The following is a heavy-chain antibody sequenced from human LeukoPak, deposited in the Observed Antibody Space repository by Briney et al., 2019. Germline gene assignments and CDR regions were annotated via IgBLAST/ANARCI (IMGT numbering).Heavy chain of an antibody. CDR3: ARGYSSSWYYFDY. CDR2: INPNSGGT. CDR1: GYTFTSYY. J-gene: IGHJ4*02. V-gene: IGHV1-2*02. Sequence: GASVKVSCKASGYTFTSYYMHWVRQAPGQGLEWMGWINPNSGGTNYAQKFQGRVTMTRDTSISTAYMELSRLRSDDTAVYYRARGYSSSWYYFDYWGQGTLVTVSS. D-gene: IGHD6-13*01.